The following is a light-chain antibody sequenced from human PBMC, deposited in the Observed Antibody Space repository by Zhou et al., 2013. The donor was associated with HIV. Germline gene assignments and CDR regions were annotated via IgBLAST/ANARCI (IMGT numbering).Light chain of an antibody. CDR2: AAS. Sequence: DIQMTQSPSSLSASVGDRVTITCQASQDIRHYLNWYQQRPGKAPKLLIYAASTLQSGVPSRFSGSGSGTDFTLTINSLQPEDFATYYCQQLNSYPYSFGQGTKLEIK. J-gene: IGKJ2*03. V-gene: IGKV1-9*01. CDR3: QQLNSYPYS. CDR1: QDIRHY.